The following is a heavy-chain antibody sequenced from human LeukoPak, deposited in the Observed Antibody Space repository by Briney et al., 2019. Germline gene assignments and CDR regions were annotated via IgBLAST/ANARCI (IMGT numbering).Heavy chain of an antibody. V-gene: IGHV5-51*01. CDR3: ARCLRDYGSGSYSYDY. J-gene: IGHJ4*02. D-gene: IGHD3-10*01. CDR1: GYSFTSYW. CDR2: IYPGDSDT. Sequence: PGESLKISCKGSGYSFTSYWIAWVRQMPGKGLEWMGIIYPGDSDTRDSPSFQGQVTISADKSISTAYLQWSGLKASDTAMFYCARCLRDYGSGSYSYDYWGQGTLVTVSS.